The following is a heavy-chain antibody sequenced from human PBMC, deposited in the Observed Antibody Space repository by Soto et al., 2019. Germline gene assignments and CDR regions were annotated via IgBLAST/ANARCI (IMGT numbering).Heavy chain of an antibody. CDR1: GVTFTRYA. D-gene: IGHD3-3*01. CDR3: TRGSEYDFWSGYL. V-gene: IGHV1-69*06. J-gene: IGHJ4*02. CDR2: IVPMFGTS. Sequence: GASVKVSCKAVGVTFTRYAINWVRQAPGQGLEWMGGIVPMFGTSKYAQKFQGRVTVTADTSTNIAYMALSGLTFEDTAVYFCTRGSEYDFWSGYLWGQGTQVTVSS.